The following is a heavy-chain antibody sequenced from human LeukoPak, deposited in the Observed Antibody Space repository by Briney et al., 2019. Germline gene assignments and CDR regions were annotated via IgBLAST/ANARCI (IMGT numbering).Heavy chain of an antibody. CDR2: ISGSGGST. D-gene: IGHD3-22*01. Sequence: GGSLRPSCAASGFTFTTYAMNWVRQAPGKGLEWASVISGSGGSTYYADSVKGRFTISRDNSKNTLYLEVNSLRAEDTAVYYCATAFYFDSSGPYWYFDLWGRGTLVTVSS. J-gene: IGHJ2*01. CDR1: GFTFTTYA. V-gene: IGHV3-23*01. CDR3: ATAFYFDSSGPYWYFDL.